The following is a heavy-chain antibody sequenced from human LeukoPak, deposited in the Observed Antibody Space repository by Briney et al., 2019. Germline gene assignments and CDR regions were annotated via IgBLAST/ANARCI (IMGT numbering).Heavy chain of an antibody. D-gene: IGHD5-24*01. CDR2: ISDRV. V-gene: IGHV3-21*01. Sequence: GGSLRLSCVASGITVSGYGLNWVRQTPGKGLEWVSSISDRVYYADSVKGRFTISRDNSKNTLYLQMNSLRAEDTAVYYCARGLEMATIRQDGYFDYWGQGTLVTVSS. CDR1: GITVSGYG. CDR3: ARGLEMATIRQDGYFDY. J-gene: IGHJ4*02.